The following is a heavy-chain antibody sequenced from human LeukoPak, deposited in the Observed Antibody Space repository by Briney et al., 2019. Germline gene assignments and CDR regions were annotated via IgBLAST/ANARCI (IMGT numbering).Heavy chain of an antibody. J-gene: IGHJ6*02. CDR3: AKGSDTRGIVDFYYYYGMNV. V-gene: IGHV1-18*01. D-gene: IGHD1-26*01. CDR1: GYTFTTYG. Sequence: ASVKVSCKSSGYTFTTYGISWVRQAPGQGLEWMGWISAYNGNTNYAQKLQGRVTMTTDTSTSTAYLELRSLRSDDTAVYYCAKGSDTRGIVDFYYYYGMNVWGQGTTVTVSS. CDR2: ISAYNGNT.